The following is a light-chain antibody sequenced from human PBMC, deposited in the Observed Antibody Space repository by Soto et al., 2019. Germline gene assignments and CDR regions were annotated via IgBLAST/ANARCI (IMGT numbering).Light chain of an antibody. Sequence: QSALTQPASVSGSPGQSITISCTGTSSDVGSYKLVSWYQQHPGKAPKLMIYEGSKRPSGVSNRFSGSKSGNTASLTISGLQAEDEADYYCCSYAGSSTWVFGTGTKLTVL. CDR2: EGS. J-gene: IGLJ1*01. CDR3: CSYAGSSTWV. CDR1: SSDVGSYKL. V-gene: IGLV2-23*01.